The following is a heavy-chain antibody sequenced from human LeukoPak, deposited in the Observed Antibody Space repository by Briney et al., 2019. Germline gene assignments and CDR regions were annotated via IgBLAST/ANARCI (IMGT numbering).Heavy chain of an antibody. J-gene: IGHJ4*02. Sequence: GGSLRLSCAASGFTFSSYWMTWVRQAPGKGLEWVSYISSSSSTIYYADSVKGRFTISRDNAKNSLYLQMNSLRAEDTAVYYCAREFMVAIDYWGQGTLVTVSS. CDR2: ISSSSSTI. V-gene: IGHV3-48*01. D-gene: IGHD4/OR15-4a*01. CDR3: AREFMVAIDY. CDR1: GFTFSSYW.